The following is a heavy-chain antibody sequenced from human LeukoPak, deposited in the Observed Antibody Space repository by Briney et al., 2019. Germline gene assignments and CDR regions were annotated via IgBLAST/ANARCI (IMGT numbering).Heavy chain of an antibody. CDR1: GGSITSTKW. V-gene: IGHV4-4*02. Sequence: SETLSLTRAVSGGSITSTKWWSWVRQSPGKGLEWIGEIYHGGSTNYNPSLKSRVIISIDKSKNQFSLYLSSVTAADTAVYYCARGNGGGSSSDWFDPWGQGTLVTVSS. CDR3: ARGNGGGSSSDWFDP. J-gene: IGHJ5*02. D-gene: IGHD3-10*01. CDR2: IYHGGST.